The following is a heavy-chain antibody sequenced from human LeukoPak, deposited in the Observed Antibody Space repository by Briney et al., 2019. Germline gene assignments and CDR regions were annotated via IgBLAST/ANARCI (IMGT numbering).Heavy chain of an antibody. J-gene: IGHJ5*02. CDR3: ARLIVGSSSTGWFDP. CDR2: IYPGDSYT. CDR1: GYTFTSYW. D-gene: IGHD6-6*01. Sequence: GESLKISCQSSGYTFTSYWIGWVRQMPGQGLQWMGIIYPGDSYTTYSPSFQGQVTISADKSISTAYLQWSSLKASDTAIYYCARLIVGSSSTGWFDPWGQGTLVTVSS. V-gene: IGHV5-51*01.